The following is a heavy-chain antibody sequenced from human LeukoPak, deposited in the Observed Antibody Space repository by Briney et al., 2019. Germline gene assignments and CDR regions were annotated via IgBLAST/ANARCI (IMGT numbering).Heavy chain of an antibody. CDR3: ARGRRLYSSSWSGLVY. J-gene: IGHJ4*02. CDR2: MNPNSGNT. CDR1: GYTFTSYD. D-gene: IGHD6-13*01. Sequence: ASVKVSCKASGYTFTSYDINWVRQATGQGLEWMGWMNPNSGNTGYAQKFQGRVTITRNTSISTAYMELSSLRSEDTAVYYCARGRRLYSSSWSGLVYWGQGTLVTVSS. V-gene: IGHV1-8*03.